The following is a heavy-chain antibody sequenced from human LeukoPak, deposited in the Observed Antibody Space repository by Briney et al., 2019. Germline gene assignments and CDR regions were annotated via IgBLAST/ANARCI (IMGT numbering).Heavy chain of an antibody. CDR2: IKEDSSDK. D-gene: IGHD3-3*01. J-gene: IGHJ5*01. CDR3: ARESGRFRFDS. V-gene: IGHV3-7*01. CDR1: GFTFNKYW. Sequence: GGSLRLSCAASGFTFNKYWMNWVRQSPGKGLEWVANIKEDSSDKNYVDSMKGRSTISRDNAKDSLYLQMNSLRVEDTAVYYCARESGRFRFDSWGQGTLVTVSS.